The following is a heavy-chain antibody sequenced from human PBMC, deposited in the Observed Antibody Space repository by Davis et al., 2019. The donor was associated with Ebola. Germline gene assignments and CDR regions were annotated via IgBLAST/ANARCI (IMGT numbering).Heavy chain of an antibody. CDR3: ARDRLEFCSSINCPPPDY. D-gene: IGHD2-2*01. CDR2: IWNDGVNK. Sequence: PGGSLRLSCAGSQFNFTGAWMNWVRQAPGKGLEWVALIWNDGVNKNYADSVKGRFTISRDNSESTVYLQMNSLRAEDTAMYYCARDRLEFCSSINCPPPDYWGQGTLVTVSS. CDR1: QFNFTGAW. V-gene: IGHV3-33*08. J-gene: IGHJ4*02.